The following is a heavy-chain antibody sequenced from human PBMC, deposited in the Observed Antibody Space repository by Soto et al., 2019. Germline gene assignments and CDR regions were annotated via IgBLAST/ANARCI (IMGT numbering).Heavy chain of an antibody. CDR3: ARDSGGDFDWLPDKPLDY. V-gene: IGHV3-33*01. D-gene: IGHD3-9*01. Sequence: GGSLRLSCAASGFTFSSYGMHWVRQAPGKGLEWVAVIWYDGSNKYYADSVKGRFTISRDNSKNTLYLQMNSLRAEDTAVYYCARDSGGDFDWLPDKPLDYWGQGTLVTVSS. J-gene: IGHJ4*02. CDR1: GFTFSSYG. CDR2: IWYDGSNK.